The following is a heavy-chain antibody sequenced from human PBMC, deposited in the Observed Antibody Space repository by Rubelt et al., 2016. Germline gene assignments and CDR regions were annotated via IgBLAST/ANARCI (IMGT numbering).Heavy chain of an antibody. V-gene: IGHV1-3*01. J-gene: IGHJ4*02. D-gene: IGHD3-10*01. Sequence: QVQLVQSGAEVKKPGASVKVSCKASGYTFTSYAMHWVRQAPGQRLERMGWINAGNGNTKYSQKFHGGVTITRDTPASTAYMELSSLRSEDTAVYYCAGGGLGELLWFGESRIDYWGQGTLVTVSS. CDR2: INAGNGNT. CDR1: GYTFTSYA. CDR3: AGGGLGELLWFGESRIDY.